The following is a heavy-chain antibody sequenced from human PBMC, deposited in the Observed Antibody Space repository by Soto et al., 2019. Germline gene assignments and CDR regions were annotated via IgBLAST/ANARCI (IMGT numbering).Heavy chain of an antibody. CDR2: ISAYNGNT. CDR1: GYTFTSYG. CDR3: ARDGFRDTFGGVIATGFDY. V-gene: IGHV1-18*04. Sequence: QVQLVQSGAEVKKPGASVKVSCKASGYTFTSYGISWVRQAPGQGLEWMGWISAYNGNTNYAQKLQGRVTMTTDTSASTAYMELRSLRSDDTAVYYCARDGFRDTFGGVIATGFDYWGQGTLVTVSS. D-gene: IGHD3-16*02. J-gene: IGHJ4*02.